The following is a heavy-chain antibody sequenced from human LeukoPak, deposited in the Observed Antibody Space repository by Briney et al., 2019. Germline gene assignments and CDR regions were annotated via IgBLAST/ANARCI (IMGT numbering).Heavy chain of an antibody. J-gene: IGHJ4*02. CDR1: GYTLTELS. V-gene: IGHV1-24*01. CDR3: ARDPGVTADLNTFDY. D-gene: IGHD2-21*02. CDR2: FDPEDGET. Sequence: ASVKVSCKVSGYTLTELSMHWVRQAPGKGLEWMGGFDPEDGETIYAQKFQGRVTMTEDTSTDTAYMELSSLRSEDTAVYYCARDPGVTADLNTFDYWGQGTLVTVSS.